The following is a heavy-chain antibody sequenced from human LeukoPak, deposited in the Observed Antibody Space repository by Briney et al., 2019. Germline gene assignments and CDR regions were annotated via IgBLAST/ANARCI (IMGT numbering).Heavy chain of an antibody. CDR2: IYYSGST. J-gene: IGHJ5*02. CDR1: GDSISSSSYY. D-gene: IGHD3-10*01. CDR3: ARYGSGWGNWFDP. V-gene: IGHV4-39*07. Sequence: SETLSLTCTVSGDSISSSSYYWGWIRQPPGKGLEWIGSIYYSGSTYYNPSLKSRVTISVDTSKNQFSLKLSSVTAADTAVYYCARYGSGWGNWFDPWGQGTLVTVSS.